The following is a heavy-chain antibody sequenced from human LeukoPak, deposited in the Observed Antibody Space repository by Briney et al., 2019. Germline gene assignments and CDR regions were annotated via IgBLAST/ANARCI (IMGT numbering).Heavy chain of an antibody. D-gene: IGHD1-1*01. CDR3: AKGYWNPGY. J-gene: IGHJ4*02. V-gene: IGHV3-23*01. CDR1: GFTFSTYA. CDR2: ISGSGGST. Sequence: GGSLRLSCAASGFTFSTYAMTWVRQAPGKGLEWVSGISGSGGSTYYADSVKGRFTISRDNSKNTLYLQMNNLRAEDTALYYCAKGYWNPGYWGQGTLVTVSS.